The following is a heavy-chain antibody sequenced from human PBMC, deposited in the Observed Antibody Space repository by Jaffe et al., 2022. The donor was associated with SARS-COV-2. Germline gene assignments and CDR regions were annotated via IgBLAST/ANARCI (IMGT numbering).Heavy chain of an antibody. D-gene: IGHD3-22*01. CDR2: ISGSGGST. CDR1: GFTFSSYA. J-gene: IGHJ4*02. CDR3: ATAWGYDSSGYYLHYFDY. Sequence: EVQLLESGGGLVQPGGSLRLSCAASGFTFSSYAMSWVRQAPGKGLEWVSAISGSGGSTYYADSVKGRFTISRDNSKNTLYLQMNSLRAEDTAVYYCATAWGYDSSGYYLHYFDYWGQGTLVTVSS. V-gene: IGHV3-23*01.